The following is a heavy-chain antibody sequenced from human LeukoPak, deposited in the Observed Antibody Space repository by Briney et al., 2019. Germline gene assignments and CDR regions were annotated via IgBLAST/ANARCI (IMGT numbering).Heavy chain of an antibody. D-gene: IGHD3-22*01. V-gene: IGHV1-69*04. J-gene: IGHJ4*02. Sequence: SVKVSCKASGGTFSSYAISWVRQAPGQGLEWMGRIIPILGIANYAQKFQGRVTITADKSTSTAYMELSSLRSEDTAVYYCARDLRHYYDSSGYYYSRPHYFDYWGQGTLVTVSS. CDR3: ARDLRHYYDSSGYYYSRPHYFDY. CDR1: GGTFSSYA. CDR2: IIPILGIA.